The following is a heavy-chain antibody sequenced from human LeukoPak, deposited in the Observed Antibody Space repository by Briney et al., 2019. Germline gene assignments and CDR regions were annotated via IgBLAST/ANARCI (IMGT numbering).Heavy chain of an antibody. D-gene: IGHD1-26*01. V-gene: IGHV3-30-3*01. Sequence: GGSLRLSCAASGFTFSSYAMHWVRQAPGKGLEWVAVISYDGSNKYYADSVKGRFTISRDNSKNTLYLQMNSLRAEDTAVYYCARPSGSYRSAFDYWGQGTLVTVSS. CDR2: ISYDGSNK. CDR3: ARPSGSYRSAFDY. CDR1: GFTFSSYA. J-gene: IGHJ4*02.